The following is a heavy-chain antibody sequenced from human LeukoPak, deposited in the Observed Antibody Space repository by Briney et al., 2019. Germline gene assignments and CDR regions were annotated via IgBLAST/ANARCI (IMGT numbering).Heavy chain of an antibody. V-gene: IGHV4-59*12. CDR2: IYYSGST. CDR3: ARLRSSTRGHYYYYMDV. CDR1: GGSISSYY. Sequence: SETLSLTCTVSGGSISSYYWSWIRQPPGKGLEWIGYIYYSGSTNYNPSLKSRVTISVDTSKNQFSLKLSSVTAADTAVYYCARLRSSTRGHYYYYMDVWGKGTTVTISS. J-gene: IGHJ6*03. D-gene: IGHD2-2*01.